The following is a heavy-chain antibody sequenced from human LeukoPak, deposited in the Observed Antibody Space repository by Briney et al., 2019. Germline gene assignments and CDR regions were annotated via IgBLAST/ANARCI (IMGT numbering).Heavy chain of an antibody. CDR2: IYSGGST. D-gene: IGHD3-22*01. CDR1: GFTVSSNY. J-gene: IGHJ4*02. CDR3: ARDRDSSGYRVAFDY. V-gene: IGHV3-53*01. Sequence: GGSLRLSCAASGFTVSSNYMSWVRQAPGKGLEWVSVIYSGGSTYYADSVKGRFTISRDNSKNTLYLQMNSLRAEDTAVYYCARDRDSSGYRVAFDYWGQGTLVTVSS.